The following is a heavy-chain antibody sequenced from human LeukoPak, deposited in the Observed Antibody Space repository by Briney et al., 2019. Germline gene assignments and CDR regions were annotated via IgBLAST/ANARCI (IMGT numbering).Heavy chain of an antibody. Sequence: PSETLSLTCTVSGGSISSYYWSWIRQPPGKGLEWIGYIYTSGSTNYNPSLKSRVTISVDTSKNQFSLKLSSVTAADTAVYYCARHRFELRPHCYMDVWGKGTTVTVSS. CDR2: IYTSGST. J-gene: IGHJ6*03. D-gene: IGHD1-26*01. CDR3: ARHRFELRPHCYMDV. V-gene: IGHV4-4*09. CDR1: GGSISSYY.